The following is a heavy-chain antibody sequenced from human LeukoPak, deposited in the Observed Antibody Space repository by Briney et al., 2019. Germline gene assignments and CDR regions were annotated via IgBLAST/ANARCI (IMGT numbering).Heavy chain of an antibody. CDR2: VDYSGNT. CDR3: ARLFRRTWFDP. CDR1: GGSITNYY. D-gene: IGHD3-9*01. V-gene: IGHV4-59*08. Sequence: SETLSLTCSVSGGSITNYYWTWIRQPPGKALEWVGHVDYSGNTNCNPSLKSRVTISLDTSKTHFSLKVNSVTAADTAIYYCARLFRRTWFDPWGQGTLVIVS. J-gene: IGHJ5*02.